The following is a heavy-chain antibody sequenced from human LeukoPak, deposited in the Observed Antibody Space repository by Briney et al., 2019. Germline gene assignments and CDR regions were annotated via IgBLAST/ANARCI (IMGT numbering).Heavy chain of an antibody. Sequence: ASVKVSCKASGYTFTSYAMHWVRQAPGQRLEWMGWINAGNGNTKYSQKFQGRVTITRDTSASTAYMELSSLRSEDTAVYYCARGPLAGYSYGGETFDIWGQGTMVTVSS. V-gene: IGHV1-3*01. CDR3: ARGPLAGYSYGGETFDI. CDR2: INAGNGNT. J-gene: IGHJ3*02. D-gene: IGHD5-18*01. CDR1: GYTFTSYA.